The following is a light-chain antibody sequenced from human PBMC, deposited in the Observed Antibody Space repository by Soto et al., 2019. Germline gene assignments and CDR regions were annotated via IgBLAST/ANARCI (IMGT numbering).Light chain of an antibody. Sequence: EIVLTQSPGTLSLSPGERATLSCRASQTVSTNFLAWYQQKYGQAPRLLIYGASSRATGIPDRFRGSGSGTDFTLTISRLEPEDFAFYYCQQYGTSPPWTFGQGTKVEIK. J-gene: IGKJ1*01. CDR2: GAS. CDR1: QTVSTNF. V-gene: IGKV3-20*01. CDR3: QQYGTSPPWT.